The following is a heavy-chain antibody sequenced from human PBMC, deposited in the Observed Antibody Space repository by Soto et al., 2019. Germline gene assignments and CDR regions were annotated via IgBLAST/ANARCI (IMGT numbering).Heavy chain of an antibody. V-gene: IGHV3-64*01. CDR3: ARAMTTVTDAFDI. D-gene: IGHD4-4*01. CDR2: ISSNGGST. J-gene: IGHJ3*02. Sequence: GGSLRLSCAASGFTFSSYAMHWVRQAPGKGLEYVSAISSNGGSTYYANSVKGRFTISRDNSKNTLYLQMGSLRAEDMAVYYCARAMTTVTDAFDIWGQGTMVTVSS. CDR1: GFTFSSYA.